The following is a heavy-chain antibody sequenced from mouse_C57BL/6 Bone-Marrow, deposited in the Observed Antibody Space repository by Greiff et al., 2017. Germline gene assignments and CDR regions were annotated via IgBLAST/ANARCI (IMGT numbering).Heavy chain of an antibody. CDR1: GYTFTSYW. Sequence: VQLQQPGAELVMPGASVKLSCKASGYTFTSYWMHWVKQRPGQGLEWIGEIDPSDSYTNYNQKFKGKSTLTVDKSSSTAYMQLSSLTSEDSAVYYCARVGDQDHYFDYWGQGTTLTVSA. CDR3: ARVGDQDHYFDY. J-gene: IGHJ2*01. V-gene: IGHV1-69*01. CDR2: IDPSDSYT. D-gene: IGHD3-2*02.